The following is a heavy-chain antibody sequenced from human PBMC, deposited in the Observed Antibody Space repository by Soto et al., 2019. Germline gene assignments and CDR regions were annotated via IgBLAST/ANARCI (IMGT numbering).Heavy chain of an antibody. Sequence: GASVKVSCKASGGTFSSYAISWVRQAPGQGLEWMGGIIPIFGTANYAQKFQGRVTITADGSTSTAYMELSSLRSEDTAVYYCARVGYGDYVGWWAFDIWGQGTMVTVSS. D-gene: IGHD4-17*01. CDR3: ARVGYGDYVGWWAFDI. J-gene: IGHJ3*02. V-gene: IGHV1-69*13. CDR2: IIPIFGTA. CDR1: GGTFSSYA.